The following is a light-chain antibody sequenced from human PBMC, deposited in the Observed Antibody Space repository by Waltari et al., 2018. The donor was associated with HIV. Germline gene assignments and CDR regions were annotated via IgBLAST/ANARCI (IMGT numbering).Light chain of an antibody. V-gene: IGKV1-39*01. J-gene: IGKJ4*01. Sequence: DIQMTQSPSSLSASVGDRVTITCRASQSIRTYLNWYQQKPGEAPKLLIYAASSLQSGVPSRFSGSGSGTDFTLTISNLQPEDFAIYYCQQSYRTLTFGGGTKMDIK. CDR1: QSIRTY. CDR2: AAS. CDR3: QQSYRTLT.